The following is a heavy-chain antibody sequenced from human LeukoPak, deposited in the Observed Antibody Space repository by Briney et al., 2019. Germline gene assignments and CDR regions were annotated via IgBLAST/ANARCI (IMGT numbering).Heavy chain of an antibody. CDR3: ARAERNAGAFDY. CDR2: ISYDGTNK. CDR1: GFTFSRYA. V-gene: IGHV3-30-3*01. J-gene: IGHJ4*02. D-gene: IGHD1-1*01. Sequence: GGSLRLSCVASGFTFSRYAMHWVRRAPGKGLEWVTFISYDGTNKYYADSVKGRFTISRDNSRNTLFLQVNSLRAEDTAVYYCARAERNAGAFDYWGQGTPVTVSS.